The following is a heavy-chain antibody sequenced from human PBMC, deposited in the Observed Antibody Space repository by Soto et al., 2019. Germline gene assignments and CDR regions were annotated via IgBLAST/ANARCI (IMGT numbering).Heavy chain of an antibody. CDR1: GGPISSYY. V-gene: IGHV4-59*08. CDR2: IYYSGST. Sequence: QVQLQESGPGLVKPSETLSLTCTVSGGPISSYYWSWIRQPPGKGLEWIGYIYYSGSTNYNPSLKSRVTISVDTSKNQFSLKLSSVTAADTAVYYCARSRYSGYDSLDYWGQGTLVTVSS. D-gene: IGHD5-12*01. J-gene: IGHJ4*02. CDR3: ARSRYSGYDSLDY.